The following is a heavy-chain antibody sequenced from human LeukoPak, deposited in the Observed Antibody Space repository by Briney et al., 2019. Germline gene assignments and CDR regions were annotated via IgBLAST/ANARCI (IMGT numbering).Heavy chain of an antibody. CDR1: GGSIIGSYYY. D-gene: IGHD6-13*01. J-gene: IGHJ4*02. CDR2: MFYSGST. V-gene: IGHV4-39*01. CDR3: ARLGDRRVGYSSSWPYFDY. Sequence: PSETLSLTCTVSGGSIIGSYYYWGWIRQPPGKGLEWIGSMFYSGSTYYNPSLKSRVTISVDTSKNQFSLELSSVTAADTAVYYCARLGDRRVGYSSSWPYFDYWGQGTLVTVSS.